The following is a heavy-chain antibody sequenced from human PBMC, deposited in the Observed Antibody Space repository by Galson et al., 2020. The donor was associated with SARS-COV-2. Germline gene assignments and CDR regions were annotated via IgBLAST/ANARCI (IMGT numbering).Heavy chain of an antibody. J-gene: IGHJ4*02. Sequence: HGESLKISCKGSRYSFNSYWIGWVRQMPGKGLEWMGIIYPGDSDTRYSPSFQGQVTISADKSISTAYLQWSSLKASDTAMYYCARMQNRLFDYWGQGTLVTVSS. CDR2: IYPGDSDT. CDR1: RYSFNSYW. D-gene: IGHD3-22*01. V-gene: IGHV5-51*01. CDR3: ARMQNRLFDY.